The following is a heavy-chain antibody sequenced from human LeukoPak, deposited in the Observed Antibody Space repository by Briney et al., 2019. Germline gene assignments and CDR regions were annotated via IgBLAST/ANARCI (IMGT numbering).Heavy chain of an antibody. CDR1: GFSVGTNY. CDR2: ISGSGGST. J-gene: IGHJ4*02. V-gene: IGHV3-23*01. D-gene: IGHD2-21*02. Sequence: GGSLRLSCAASGFSVGTNYMSWVRQAQGKGLEWVSAISGSGGSTYYADSVKGRFTISRDNSKNTLYLQMNSLRAEDTAVYYCAKPPPSVTQSSLFYYWGQGTLVTVSS. CDR3: AKPPPSVTQSSLFYY.